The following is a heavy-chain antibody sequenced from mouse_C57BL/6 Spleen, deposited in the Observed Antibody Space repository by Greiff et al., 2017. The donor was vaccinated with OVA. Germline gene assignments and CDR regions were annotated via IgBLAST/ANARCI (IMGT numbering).Heavy chain of an antibody. J-gene: IGHJ1*03. V-gene: IGHV1-19*01. CDR2: INPYNGGT. CDR3: AREGGDGFRSFDV. CDR1: GYTFTDYY. Sequence: EVQLQQSGPVLVKPGASVKMSCKASGYTFTDYYMNWVKQSHGKSLEWIGVINPYNGGTSYNQKFKGKATLTVDKSSSTAYMELNSLTSEDSAVYYCAREGGDGFRSFDVWGTGTTVTVSS. D-gene: IGHD1-1*01.